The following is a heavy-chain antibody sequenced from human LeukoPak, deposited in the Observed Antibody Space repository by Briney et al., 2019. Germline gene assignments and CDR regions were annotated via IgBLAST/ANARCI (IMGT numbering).Heavy chain of an antibody. CDR2: IIPIFGTA. CDR1: GGTFSSYA. J-gene: IGHJ1*01. V-gene: IGHV1-69*05. CDR3: AMGVEEQWPIQH. Sequence: SVKVSCKASGGTFSSYAISWVRQAPGQGLEWMGRIIPIFGTANYAQRFQGRVTITTDESTSTAYMELSSLRSEDTAVYYCAMGVEEQWPIQHWGQGTLVTVSS. D-gene: IGHD6-19*01.